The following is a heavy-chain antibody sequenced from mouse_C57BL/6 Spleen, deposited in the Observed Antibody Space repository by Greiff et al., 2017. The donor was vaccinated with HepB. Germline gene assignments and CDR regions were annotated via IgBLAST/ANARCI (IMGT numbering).Heavy chain of an antibody. D-gene: IGHD4-1*01. J-gene: IGHJ2*01. CDR1: GYTFTSYW. CDR3: ARGGTGVFDY. V-gene: IGHV1-61*01. Sequence: VQLQQPGAELVRPGSSVKLSCKASGYTFTSYWMDWVKQRPGQGLEWIGNIYPSDSETHYNQKFKDKATLTVDKSSSTAYMQLSSLTSEDSAVYYCARGGTGVFDYWGQGTTLTVSS. CDR2: IYPSDSET.